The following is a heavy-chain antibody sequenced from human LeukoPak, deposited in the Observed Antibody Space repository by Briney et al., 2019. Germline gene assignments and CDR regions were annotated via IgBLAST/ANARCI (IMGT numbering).Heavy chain of an antibody. D-gene: IGHD2-2*01. CDR2: INSDGSST. J-gene: IGHJ3*02. Sequence: GGSLRLSCAASGFSFSSYWMHWVRQAPGKGLVWVSRINSDGSSTIYADSVKGRFTISRDNSKNTLYLQMNSLRAEDTAVYYCAKESRSVVPAATDAFDIWGQGTMVTVSS. V-gene: IGHV3-74*01. CDR3: AKESRSVVPAATDAFDI. CDR1: GFSFSSYW.